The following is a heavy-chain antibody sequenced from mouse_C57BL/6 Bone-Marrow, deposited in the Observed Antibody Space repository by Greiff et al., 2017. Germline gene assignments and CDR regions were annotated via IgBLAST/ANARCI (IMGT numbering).Heavy chain of an antibody. V-gene: IGHV1-64*01. CDR3: ARSYPWFAY. D-gene: IGHD1-1*01. J-gene: IGHJ3*01. CDR2: IHPNSGST. Sequence: VQLQQPGAELVKPGASVKLSCKASGYTFTSYWMHWVKQRPGQGLEWIGMIHPNSGSTNYKEKFKSKATLTVDKSSSTAYMQLSSLTAEDSAVYYCARSYPWFAYWGQGTLVTVSA. CDR1: GYTFTSYW.